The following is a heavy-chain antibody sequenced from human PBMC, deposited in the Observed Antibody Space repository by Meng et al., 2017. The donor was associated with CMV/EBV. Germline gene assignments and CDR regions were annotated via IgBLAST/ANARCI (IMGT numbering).Heavy chain of an antibody. V-gene: IGHV3-74*01. Sequence: GESLKISCTASGFTFSDYWMHWVRQTPGKGLLWVSRIKGDGSHTIYGDSVEGRFTISRDNAKNTLYLQMNTLRVEDTAVYYCVRDGHSWNFDYWGQGSLVTVSS. D-gene: IGHD6-13*01. CDR1: GFTFSDYW. CDR2: IKGDGSHT. J-gene: IGHJ4*02. CDR3: VRDGHSWNFDY.